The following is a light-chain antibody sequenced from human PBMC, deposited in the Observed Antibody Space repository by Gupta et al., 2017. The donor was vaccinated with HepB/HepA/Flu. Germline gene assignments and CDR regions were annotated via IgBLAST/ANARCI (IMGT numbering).Light chain of an antibody. J-gene: IGKJ4*01. CDR2: GAT. CDR1: HGINGL. V-gene: IGKV1-12*01. CDR3: QQASSFPLT. Sequence: DIQMIQSPSSVSASVGDTVTITCRASHGINGLLAWYQQKPGKAPKPLIYGATSLHSGVPPRFGGSGSGTDFSLTISNLQPEDSATYYCQQASSFPLTFGGGTKVEIK.